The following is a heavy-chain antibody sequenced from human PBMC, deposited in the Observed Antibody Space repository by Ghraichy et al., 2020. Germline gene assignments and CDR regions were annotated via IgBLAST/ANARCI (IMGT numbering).Heavy chain of an antibody. CDR2: ISGSGGNT. V-gene: IGHV3-23*01. J-gene: IGHJ4*02. CDR3: AKDSQFDYGGDLDQ. Sequence: SCAASGFTFDSYAMSWVRQAPGRGLEWVSTISGSGGNTYHADSVKGRFIIARDNSKNTLYLQTDSLRVEDTAVYYCAKDSQFDYGGDLDQWGQGTLVTVSS. CDR1: GFTFDSYA. D-gene: IGHD4-23*01.